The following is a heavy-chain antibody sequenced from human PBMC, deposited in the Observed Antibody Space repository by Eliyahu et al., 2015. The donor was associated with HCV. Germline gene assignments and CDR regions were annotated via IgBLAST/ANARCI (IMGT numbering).Heavy chain of an antibody. CDR2: IYWNGNK. CDR3: AHQAKRSGAFYPFDY. D-gene: IGHD1-26*01. Sequence: QITLKESGPTLVKPTQTLTLTCTFAXFSLNTGXVGVGWIRXPPGKALEWLALIYWNGNKFYSPSLESRLTITTDTSKNQVFLTLTNMDPVDTATYFCAHQAKRSGAFYPFDYWGQGTLVSVSS. CDR1: XFSLNTGXVG. V-gene: IGHV2-5*01. J-gene: IGHJ4*02.